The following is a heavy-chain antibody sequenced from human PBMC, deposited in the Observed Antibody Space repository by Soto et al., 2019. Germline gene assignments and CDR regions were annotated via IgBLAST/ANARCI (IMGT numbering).Heavy chain of an antibody. J-gene: IGHJ6*02. CDR3: ATFMLLFGASGWGRPMDV. CDR1: GFTFSSYA. CDR2: ISASGGTT. D-gene: IGHD3-10*01. V-gene: IGHV3-23*01. Sequence: VQLLESGGGLEQPGGSLRLSCAASGFTFSSYAMSWARQAPGKGLEWVSFISASGGTTYYVDSVKGRFTISREASKNTLYLQMNSLRAEDTAIYYCATFMLLFGASGWGRPMDVWGQGTAVTVSS.